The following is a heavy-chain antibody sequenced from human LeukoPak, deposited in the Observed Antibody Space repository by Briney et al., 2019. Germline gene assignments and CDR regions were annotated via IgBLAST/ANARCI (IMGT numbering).Heavy chain of an antibody. CDR3: ARALKGLRRRIGGTTTFEYYYYMDV. V-gene: IGHV3-30*04. Sequence: GGSLRLSCAASGITFSIYTMHWVRQAPGKGLEWVALISYDGANKYYADSVRGRFTISRDNSKDTLYVQMNNLRAEDTAVYYCARALKGLRRRIGGTTTFEYYYYMDVWGKGTTVTISS. J-gene: IGHJ6*03. CDR1: GITFSIYT. D-gene: IGHD1-26*01. CDR2: ISYDGANK.